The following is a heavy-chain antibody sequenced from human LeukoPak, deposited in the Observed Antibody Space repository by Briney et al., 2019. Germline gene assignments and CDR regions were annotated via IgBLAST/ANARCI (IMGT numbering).Heavy chain of an antibody. D-gene: IGHD2-15*01. J-gene: IGHJ5*02. CDR2: IYYSGST. CDR1: GGSISSCSYY. CDR3: ARHLMYGHCSGGSCHSGFDP. Sequence: PSETLSLTCTVSGGSISSCSYYWGWIRQPPGKGLEWIGSIYYSGSTYYNPSLKSRVTISVDTSKNQFSLKLSSVTAADTAVYYCARHLMYGHCSGGSCHSGFDPWGQGTLVTVSS. V-gene: IGHV4-39*01.